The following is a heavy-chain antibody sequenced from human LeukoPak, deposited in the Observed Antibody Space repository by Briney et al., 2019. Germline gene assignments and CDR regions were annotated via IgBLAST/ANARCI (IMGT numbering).Heavy chain of an antibody. V-gene: IGHV6-1*01. Sequence: SQTLSLTCGISGDSVSSNSATWNWIRQSPSRGLEWLGRTYFRSKWYNGYAVSMKGRITITPDTSKNQFSLQLHSVTPEDTAVYYCATEKYWGQGTLVTVSS. J-gene: IGHJ4*02. CDR3: ATEKY. CDR2: TYFRSKWYN. CDR1: GDSVSSNSAT. D-gene: IGHD2-21*02.